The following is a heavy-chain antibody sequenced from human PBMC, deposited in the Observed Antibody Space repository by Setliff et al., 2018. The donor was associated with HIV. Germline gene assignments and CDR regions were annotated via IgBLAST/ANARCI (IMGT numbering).Heavy chain of an antibody. V-gene: IGHV3-72*01. J-gene: IGHJ3*02. Sequence: GGSLRLSCAASGFTFSDHYTDWVRQAPGKGLEWVGRIRRKANGYTTEYAASVKGRFTISRYDSRNSLYLQMNSLKIEDTAVYYCAKDGDYRNWDYDAFDIWGQGTMVTVS. CDR3: AKDGDYRNWDYDAFDI. D-gene: IGHD1-7*01. CDR1: GFTFSDHY. CDR2: IRRKANGYTT.